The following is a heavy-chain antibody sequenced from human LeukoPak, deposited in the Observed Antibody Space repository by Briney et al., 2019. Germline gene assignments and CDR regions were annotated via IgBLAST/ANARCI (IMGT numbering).Heavy chain of an antibody. CDR1: GFTFSSYG. Sequence: GGSLRLSCVASGFTFSSYGMSWVRQAPGKGLEWVSTMSGTGGRTYYADSVKGRFTISRDNSKNTLYVQMNSLRVEDTAVYYCAKDRGWYCSGDTCWWGFDYWGQGTLVTVSS. CDR2: MSGTGGRT. CDR3: AKDRGWYCSGDTCWWGFDY. D-gene: IGHD2-15*01. V-gene: IGHV3-23*01. J-gene: IGHJ4*02.